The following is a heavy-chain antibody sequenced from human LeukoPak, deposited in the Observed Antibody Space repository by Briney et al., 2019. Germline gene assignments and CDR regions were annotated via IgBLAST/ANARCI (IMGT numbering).Heavy chain of an antibody. CDR3: ARDQRPYCGGECYCAIDL. Sequence: TGGSLRLSCEASGFTFSSHSMTWGRQAPGKTLGWVSYIGHTGSPAPYADSVRGRFTTSRDNAKNSLYLQMNSLTVEDTAVYYCARDQRPYCGGECYCAIDLWGRGTLVTVSS. J-gene: IGHJ3*01. CDR2: IGHTGSPA. V-gene: IGHV3-48*01. D-gene: IGHD2-21*01. CDR1: GFTFSSHS.